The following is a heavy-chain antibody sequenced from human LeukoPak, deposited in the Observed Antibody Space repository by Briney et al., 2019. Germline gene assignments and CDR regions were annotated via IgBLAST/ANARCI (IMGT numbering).Heavy chain of an antibody. CDR1: GFTFDDYA. V-gene: IGHV3-9*01. CDR3: ARDIGDYGAFFDY. J-gene: IGHJ4*02. CDR2: ISWNSGSI. Sequence: GGSLRLSCAASGFTFDDYAMHWVRQAPGKGLEWVSGISWNSGSIGYADSVKGRFTISRDNAKNSLYLQMNSLRAEDTALYYCARDIGDYGAFFDYWGQGTLVTVSS. D-gene: IGHD4-17*01.